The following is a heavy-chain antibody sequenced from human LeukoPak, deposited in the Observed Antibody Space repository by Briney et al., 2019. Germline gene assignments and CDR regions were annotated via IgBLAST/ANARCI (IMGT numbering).Heavy chain of an antibody. CDR1: GFTFTNYW. Sequence: SGGSLRLSCAASGFTFTNYWMSWVRQAPGRGLELVANIKQDRSEKYYVDSEKGRFTNSRDNAKNSLDLQMNSLRAEDTAGYYCARDLIVGASSEFDPWGQGTLVTVSS. CDR2: IKQDRSEK. CDR3: ARDLIVGASSEFDP. D-gene: IGHD1-26*01. J-gene: IGHJ5*02. V-gene: IGHV3-7*01.